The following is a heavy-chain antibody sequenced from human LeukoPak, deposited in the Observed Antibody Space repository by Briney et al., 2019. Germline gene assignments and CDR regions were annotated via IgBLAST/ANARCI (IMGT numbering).Heavy chain of an antibody. D-gene: IGHD3-10*01. CDR2: IYHSGST. V-gene: IGHV4-4*02. CDR3: ATALWFGSYYFDY. Sequence: SETLSLTCAVSGGSISSSNWWSWVRQPPGKGLEWIGEIYHSGSTNYNPSLKSRVTISVDTSKNQFSLKLSSVTAADTAVYYCATALWFGSYYFDYWGQGTLVTVSS. CDR1: GGSISSSNW. J-gene: IGHJ4*02.